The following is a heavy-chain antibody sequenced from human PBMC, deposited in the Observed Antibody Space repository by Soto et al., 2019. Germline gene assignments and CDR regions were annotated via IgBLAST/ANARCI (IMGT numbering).Heavy chain of an antibody. CDR1: GGSISSGGYS. CDR3: ARRGIAAAGSFDY. D-gene: IGHD6-13*01. Sequence: SETLSLTCAFSGGSISSGGYSWSWIRQPPGKGLEWIGYIYHSGSTYYNPSLKSRVTISVDRSKNQFSLKLSSVTAADTAVYYCARRGIAAAGSFDYWGQGTLVTVS. V-gene: IGHV4-30-2*02. CDR2: IYHSGST. J-gene: IGHJ4*02.